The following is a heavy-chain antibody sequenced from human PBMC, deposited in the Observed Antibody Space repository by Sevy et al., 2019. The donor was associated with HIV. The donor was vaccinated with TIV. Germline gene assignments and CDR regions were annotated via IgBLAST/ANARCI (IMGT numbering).Heavy chain of an antibody. J-gene: IGHJ5*02. D-gene: IGHD2-2*02. CDR3: ARGGAVVPAAINWFDP. Sequence: SETLSLTCTVSGGSISSYYWSWIRQPPGKGLEWIGYIYYSGSTNYNPSLKSRVTISVDTSKNQFSLKLSSVTAAATAVYYFARGGAVVPAAINWFDPWGQGTLVTVSS. CDR1: GGSISSYY. V-gene: IGHV4-59*12. CDR2: IYYSGST.